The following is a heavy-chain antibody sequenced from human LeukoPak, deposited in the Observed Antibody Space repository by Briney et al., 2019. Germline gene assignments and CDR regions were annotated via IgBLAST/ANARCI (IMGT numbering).Heavy chain of an antibody. J-gene: IGHJ4*02. CDR3: ARDWIDRSLDY. CDR2: LSPHANYE. D-gene: IGHD2-2*03. CDR1: GFTFSDYG. V-gene: IGHV3-33*08. Sequence: GESLKLSCATSGFTFSDYGIHWVRQAPGKGLEWVAVLSPHANYEYYADSVQGRFTISRDDSKNTVYLQMNSLRDEETAVYYCARDWIDRSLDYWGLGTLVTVSS.